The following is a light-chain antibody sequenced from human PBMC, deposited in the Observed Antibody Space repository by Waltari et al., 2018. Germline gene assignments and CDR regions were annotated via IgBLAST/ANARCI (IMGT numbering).Light chain of an antibody. J-gene: IGLJ3*02. V-gene: IGLV4-69*01. CDR2: INSDGSH. CDR1: SGHSSNI. CDR3: QTGGHGTWV. Sequence: QLVLTHSPSASASLGASVKLTCTLDSGHSSNIVAWLQQQPEEGPRYLMKINSDGSHSKGDEIPDRFSGSSSGAERYLTISSVQSEDEADYYCQTGGHGTWVFGGGTKLTVL.